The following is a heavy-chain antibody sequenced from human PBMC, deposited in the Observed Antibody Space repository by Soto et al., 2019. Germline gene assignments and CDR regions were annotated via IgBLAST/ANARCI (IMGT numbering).Heavy chain of an antibody. CDR3: ARGGYSGYDYEGYYYYGMEV. V-gene: IGHV1-69*13. D-gene: IGHD5-12*01. Sequence: SVKVSCKASGCTFSSYAISWVRRAPGQGLEWMGGIIPIFGTANYAQKFQGRVTITADESTSTAYMELSSLRSEDTAVYYCARGGYSGYDYEGYYYYGMEVWGQGTTVIVSS. CDR2: IIPIFGTA. CDR1: GCTFSSYA. J-gene: IGHJ6*01.